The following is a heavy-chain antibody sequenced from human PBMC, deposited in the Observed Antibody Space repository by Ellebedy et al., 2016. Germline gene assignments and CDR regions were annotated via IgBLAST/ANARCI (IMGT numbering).Heavy chain of an antibody. CDR3: ARHKGASFDF. D-gene: IGHD4/OR15-4a*01. CDR2: IHYTGNT. Sequence: SETLSLTCTVSNGSITDYYWSWIRQSPERWLEWIGYIHYTGNTLYTTSLESRVTISLDTSNNQFSLRLSSVSAADTAFYYCARHKGASFDFWGQGTLVTVSS. V-gene: IGHV4-59*08. CDR1: NGSITDYY. J-gene: IGHJ4*02.